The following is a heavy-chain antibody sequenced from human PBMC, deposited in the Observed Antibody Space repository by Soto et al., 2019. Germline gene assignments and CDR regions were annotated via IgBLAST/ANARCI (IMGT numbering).Heavy chain of an antibody. CDR2: IYYSGST. V-gene: IGHV4-31*03. Sequence: SETLSLTCTDSGGSISSGGYYWSWIRQHPGKGLEWIGYIYYSGSTYYNPSLKSRVTISVDTSKNQFSLKLSSVTAADTAVYYCARVAFSSPRVGYYYYYGMDVWGQGTTVTVSS. J-gene: IGHJ6*02. CDR1: GGSISSGGYY. D-gene: IGHD6-13*01. CDR3: ARVAFSSPRVGYYYYYGMDV.